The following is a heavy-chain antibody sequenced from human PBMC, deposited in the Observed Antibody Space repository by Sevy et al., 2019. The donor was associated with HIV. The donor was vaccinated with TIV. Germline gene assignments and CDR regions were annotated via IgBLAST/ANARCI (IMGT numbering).Heavy chain of an antibody. D-gene: IGHD3-16*01. CDR1: GGSISSSRHY. CDR2: RFYSGGA. Sequence: SETLSLTCNVSGGSISSSRHYWGWIRQSQGKSLEWIGSRFYSGGAYYNPSLQSRVTMSVDTSKNQFSLNVNSVTAADSAVYYCARHPLGNWFDLWGQRILVTVSS. CDR3: ARHPLGNWFDL. V-gene: IGHV4-39*01. J-gene: IGHJ5*02.